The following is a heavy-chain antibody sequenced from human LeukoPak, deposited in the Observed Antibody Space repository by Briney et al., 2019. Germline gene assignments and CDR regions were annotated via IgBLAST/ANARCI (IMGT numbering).Heavy chain of an antibody. V-gene: IGHV4-34*01. CDR1: GGSFSGYY. D-gene: IGHD3-10*01. CDR3: ARRSAYYYGSGSYYNTYNWFDP. J-gene: IGHJ5*02. Sequence: PSETLFLTCAVYGGSFSGYYWSWIRQPPGKGLEWIGEINHSGSTNYNPSLKSRVTISVDTYNNQFSLKLSSVTAADTAVYYCARRSAYYYGSGSYYNTYNWFDPWGQGTLVTVSS. CDR2: INHSGST.